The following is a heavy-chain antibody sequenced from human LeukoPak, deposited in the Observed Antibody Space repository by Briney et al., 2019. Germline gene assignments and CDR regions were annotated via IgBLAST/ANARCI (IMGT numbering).Heavy chain of an antibody. J-gene: IGHJ4*02. CDR1: GFSLSSSGMC. D-gene: IGHD3-10*01. CDR3: GRISRASGPHFDS. Sequence: SGPTLVNPTQTLTLTCTVSGFSLSSSGMCVSWIRQPPGKALEWVARIDWDDAKYYSTSLNTRLSISKDTSKNQVVLTMTNIDPVDTATYYCGRISRASGPHFDSWGQGTLVTASS. V-gene: IGHV2-70*11. CDR2: IDWDDAK.